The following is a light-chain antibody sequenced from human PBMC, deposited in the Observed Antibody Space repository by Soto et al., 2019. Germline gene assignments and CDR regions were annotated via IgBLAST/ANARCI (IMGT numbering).Light chain of an antibody. Sequence: DIQMNQSPSTLSASVGDRVTITCRASQSISSWLAWYQQKPGEAPKLLIYDASSLESGVPSRFSGSGSGTEFTLTISSLQPDDFATYYCQQYNSYSWTFGQGTKVDIK. CDR1: QSISSW. CDR2: DAS. CDR3: QQYNSYSWT. V-gene: IGKV1-5*01. J-gene: IGKJ1*01.